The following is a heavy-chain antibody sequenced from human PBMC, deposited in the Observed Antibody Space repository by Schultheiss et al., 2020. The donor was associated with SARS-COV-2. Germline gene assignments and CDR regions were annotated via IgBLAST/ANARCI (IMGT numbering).Heavy chain of an antibody. CDR1: GFTFSSYA. D-gene: IGHD6-19*01. Sequence: GGSLRLSCAASGFTFSSYAMHWVRQAPGKGLEWVSVIYSGGSTYYADSVKGRFTISRDNSKNTLYLQMNSLRAEDTAVYYCAADSSGWRFYYYYGMDVWGQGTTVTVSS. J-gene: IGHJ6*02. V-gene: IGHV3-66*01. CDR2: IYSGGST. CDR3: AADSSGWRFYYYYGMDV.